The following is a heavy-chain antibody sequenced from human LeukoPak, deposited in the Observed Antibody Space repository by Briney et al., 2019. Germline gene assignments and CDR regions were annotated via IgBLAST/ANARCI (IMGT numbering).Heavy chain of an antibody. J-gene: IGHJ4*02. V-gene: IGHV3-23*01. CDR3: AKDLLGYCSGGSCYD. CDR1: GFTFSSYA. D-gene: IGHD2-15*01. CDR2: ISGSGGST. Sequence: GGSLRLSCAASGFTFSSYAMSWVRQAPGKGLEWVSAISGSGGSTYYAASVKGRFTISRDNSKNTLYLQMNSLRAEDTAVYYCAKDLLGYCSGGSCYDWGQGTLVTVSS.